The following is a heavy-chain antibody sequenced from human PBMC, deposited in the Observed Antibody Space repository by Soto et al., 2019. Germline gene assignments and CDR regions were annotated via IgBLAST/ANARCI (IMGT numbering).Heavy chain of an antibody. J-gene: IGHJ6*02. V-gene: IGHV1-69*01. Sequence: QVQLEQSGGEVKKPGSSVKVSCKASGVTFSKFIMTWVRQAPGLGLEWVGGIIPIFGTANYAQKFQGRVTSPADESTSTSYLEVSNLRSEDTAVYYCAKVRYSSPMGYYYGMDVWGQGTAVTVSS. CDR2: IIPIFGTA. D-gene: IGHD6-19*01. CDR1: GVTFSKFI. CDR3: AKVRYSSPMGYYYGMDV.